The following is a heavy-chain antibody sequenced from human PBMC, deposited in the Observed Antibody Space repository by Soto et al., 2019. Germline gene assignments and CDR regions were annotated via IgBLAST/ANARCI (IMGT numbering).Heavy chain of an antibody. Sequence: SETLSLTCTVSGGSISSYYWSWIRQPPGKGLEWIGYIYYSGSTNYNPSLKSRVTISVDTSKNQFSLKLSSVTAADTAVYYCARAAIPVTIQLWWSDYYMDVWGKGTTVTVSS. J-gene: IGHJ6*03. CDR3: ARAAIPVTIQLWWSDYYMDV. CDR1: GGSISSYY. D-gene: IGHD5-18*01. CDR2: IYYSGST. V-gene: IGHV4-59*01.